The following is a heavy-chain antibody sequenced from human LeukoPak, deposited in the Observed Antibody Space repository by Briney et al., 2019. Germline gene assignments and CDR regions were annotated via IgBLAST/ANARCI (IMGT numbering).Heavy chain of an antibody. CDR2: IHNYETTE. V-gene: IGHV3-30*02. D-gene: IGHD1-26*01. CDR3: AKDDPTGRYL. CDR1: GFTFSSFG. Sequence: PGRSLRLSCAASGFTFSSFGMHWVRQTPGKGLEWVTFIHNYETTEYYADSVKGRFTISRDNSKNTVYLQMNSLRVEDTAVYYCAKDDPTGRYLWGQGTLVTASS. J-gene: IGHJ4*02.